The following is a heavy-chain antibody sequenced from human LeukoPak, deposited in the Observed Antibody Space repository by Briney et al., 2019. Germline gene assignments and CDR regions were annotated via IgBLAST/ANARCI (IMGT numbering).Heavy chain of an antibody. J-gene: IGHJ4*02. CDR3: ARDLNYDILTGSLRAYFDS. Sequence: KSGGSLRVSCVASGFTFRSYSMNWVRQAPGKGLEWVSSISSSSTYIYYADSVKGRFTISRDNANNSLYLQMNSLRADDTAVYYCARDLNYDILTGSLRAYFDSWGQGDLGTVSS. D-gene: IGHD3-9*01. V-gene: IGHV3-21*01. CDR2: ISSSSTYI. CDR1: GFTFRSYS.